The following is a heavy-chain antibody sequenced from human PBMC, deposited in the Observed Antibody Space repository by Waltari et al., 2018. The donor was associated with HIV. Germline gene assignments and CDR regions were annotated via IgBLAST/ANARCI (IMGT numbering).Heavy chain of an antibody. V-gene: IGHV3-48*03. CDR1: GFTFSSYE. CDR2: ISRSGSTI. CDR3: AGDYYDSSGYYS. D-gene: IGHD3-22*01. J-gene: IGHJ4*02. Sequence: EVQLVESGGGLVQPGGSLRLSCAASGFTFSSYEMNWVRQAPGKGLEWVSYISRSGSTIYYADSVKGRFTISRDNAKNSLYPQMNSLRAEDTAVYYCAGDYYDSSGYYSWGQGTLVTVSS.